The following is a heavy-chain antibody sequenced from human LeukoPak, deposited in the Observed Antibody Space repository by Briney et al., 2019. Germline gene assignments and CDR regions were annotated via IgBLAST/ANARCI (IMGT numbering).Heavy chain of an antibody. D-gene: IGHD3-9*01. V-gene: IGHV3-30*04. CDR1: GFTFSSYA. CDR2: ISYDGSNK. J-gene: IGHJ4*02. CDR3: ARDQLRYFGYYFDY. Sequence: GRSLRLSCAASGFTFSSYAMHWVRQAPGKGLEWVAVISYDGSNKYYADPVKGRFTISRDNSKNTLCLQMNSLRAEDTAVYYCARDQLRYFGYYFDYWGQGTLVTVSS.